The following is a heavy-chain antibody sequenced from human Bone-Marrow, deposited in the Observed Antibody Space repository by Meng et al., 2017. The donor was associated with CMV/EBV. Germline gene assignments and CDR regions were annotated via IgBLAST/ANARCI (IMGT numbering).Heavy chain of an antibody. D-gene: IGHD3-16*01. J-gene: IGHJ5*02. CDR1: GFTFNTYA. V-gene: IGHV3-30*04. Sequence: LSLTCAASGFTFNTYAMHWVRQAPGKGLEWVAVISYDGSNKYTADSVQGRLTISRDNSKNTLYLQMNSLRAEDTAVYYCARPMRTYGEWLPTSPWGQGTLVTVSS. CDR3: ARPMRTYGEWLPTSP. CDR2: ISYDGSNK.